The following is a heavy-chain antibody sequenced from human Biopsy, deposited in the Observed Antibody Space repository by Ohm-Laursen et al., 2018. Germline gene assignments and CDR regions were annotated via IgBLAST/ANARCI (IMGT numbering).Heavy chain of an antibody. D-gene: IGHD6-13*01. V-gene: IGHV3-9*01. CDR3: ATGAGGSRSQGFDY. Sequence: SLRLSCAASGFTFDDYVMYWVRQAPGKGLEWVSGISWNIGSKGYADSVNGRFTISRDSAKNSLYLHMNSLRTEDTALYYCATGAGGSRSQGFDYWGQGILVTVSS. J-gene: IGHJ4*02. CDR2: ISWNIGSK. CDR1: GFTFDDYV.